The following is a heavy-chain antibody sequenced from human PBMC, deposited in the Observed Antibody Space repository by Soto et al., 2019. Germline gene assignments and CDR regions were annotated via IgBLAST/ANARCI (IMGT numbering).Heavy chain of an antibody. D-gene: IGHD2-8*01. CDR2: IYHSGST. V-gene: IGHV4-38-2*01. CDR1: GNSISSDYY. Sequence: SETLSLTCAVSGNSISSDYYWGWIRQPPGKGLEWIGSIYHSGSTYYNPSLKSRVTISVDTSKNQFSLKLSSVTAADTAVYYCARGGGMVRRDYYGMDVWGQGTTVTVSS. CDR3: ARGGGMVRRDYYGMDV. J-gene: IGHJ6*02.